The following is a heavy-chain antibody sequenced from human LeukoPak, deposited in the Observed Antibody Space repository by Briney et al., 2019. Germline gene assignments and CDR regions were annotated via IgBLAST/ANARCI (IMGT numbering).Heavy chain of an antibody. J-gene: IGHJ4*02. D-gene: IGHD3-10*01. CDR1: GFTFSDYY. CDR2: ISSSGSTL. Sequence: GGSLRLSCAASGFTFSDYYMSWIRQAPGKGLEWVSYISSSGSTLYYADSVKGRFTISRDNAKNSLYLQMNSLRAEDTAVYYCARDGFITMVRGVMDYWGQGTLVTVSS. V-gene: IGHV3-11*04. CDR3: ARDGFITMVRGVMDY.